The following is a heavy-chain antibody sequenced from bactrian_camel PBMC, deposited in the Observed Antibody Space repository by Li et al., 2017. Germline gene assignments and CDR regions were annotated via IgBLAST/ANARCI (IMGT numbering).Heavy chain of an antibody. CDR2: ISGGGSI. J-gene: IGHJ4*01. D-gene: IGHD3*01. CDR1: GVIHPGDC. Sequence: QVQLVESGGGSVQAGGSLTLSCAFSGVIHPGDCMGWFRQIPGKERQGVATISGGGSITYADSVKGRFTISHDNAKRTLYLQMNNLKPEDTAMYYCVADCELRYDYFDFNVGSWGQGTQVTVS. CDR3: VADCELRYDYFDFNVGS. V-gene: IGHV3S53*01.